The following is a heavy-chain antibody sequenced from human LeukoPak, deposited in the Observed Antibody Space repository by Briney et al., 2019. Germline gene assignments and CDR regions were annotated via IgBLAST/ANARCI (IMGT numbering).Heavy chain of an antibody. D-gene: IGHD3-10*01. J-gene: IGHJ4*02. Sequence: PGGSLRLSCAASGFTFNDYAMYWVRQSPEKGLEWIGEIYHSGATNYNPSLKNRVTILVDKSKSQFSLNLRSLTAADTAVYYCARRSGGFDFWGQGTLVTVSS. CDR2: IYHSGAT. CDR3: ARRSGGFDF. CDR1: GFTFNDYA. V-gene: IGHV4-4*02.